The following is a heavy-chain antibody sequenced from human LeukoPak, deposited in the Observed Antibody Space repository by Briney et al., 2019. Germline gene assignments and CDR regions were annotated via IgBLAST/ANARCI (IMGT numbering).Heavy chain of an antibody. CDR2: ISTDGDSV. V-gene: IGHV3-11*04. CDR3: VVGSSCCYTHGFYFDY. Sequence: GGSLRLSCAASGFTFSDYFMTWIRRTRGKGLEGISYISTDGDSVYYADSVRGRFTISRDNAKNSLYLQMTFLRAEDTAVYYCVVGSSCCYTHGFYFDYWGQGALVTVSS. J-gene: IGHJ4*02. D-gene: IGHD3-22*01. CDR1: GFTFSDYF.